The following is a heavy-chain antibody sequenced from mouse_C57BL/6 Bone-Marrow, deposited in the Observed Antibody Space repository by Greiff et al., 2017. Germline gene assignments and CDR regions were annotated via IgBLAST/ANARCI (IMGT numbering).Heavy chain of an antibody. D-gene: IGHD2-4*01. CDR3: ARTYYDYEGFAY. V-gene: IGHV1-63*01. CDR1: GYTFTNYW. CDR2: IYPGGGYT. Sequence: VQLQESGAELVRPGTSVKMSCKASGYTFTNYWIGWAKQRPGHGLEWIGDIYPGGGYTNYNEKFKGKATLTADKSSSTAYMQLSSLTSEDSAVYYCARTYYDYEGFAYWGQGTLVTVSA. J-gene: IGHJ3*01.